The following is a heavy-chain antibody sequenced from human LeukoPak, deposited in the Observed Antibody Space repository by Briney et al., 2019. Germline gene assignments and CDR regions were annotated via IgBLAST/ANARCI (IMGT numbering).Heavy chain of an antibody. CDR1: GFTFSSYW. D-gene: IGHD6-19*01. V-gene: IGHV3-7*01. J-gene: IGHJ4*02. Sequence: GGSLRLSCAASGFTFSSYWLSWVRQAPGKGLEGVANIKQDGSEKYYVDSVKGRFTISRDNAKNSLYLQMNSLRVEDTAVYYCARGWLVLGRFSDYWGQGTLVTVSS. CDR3: ARGWLVLGRFSDY. CDR2: IKQDGSEK.